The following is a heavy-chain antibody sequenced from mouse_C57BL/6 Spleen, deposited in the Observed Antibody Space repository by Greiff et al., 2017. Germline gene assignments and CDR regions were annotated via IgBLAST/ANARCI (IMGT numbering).Heavy chain of an antibody. CDR2: IYPGSGNT. V-gene: IGHV1-76*01. CDR3: ARSRDSNSWFAY. Sequence: QVQLKESGAELVRPGASVKLSCKASGYTFTDYYINWVKQRPGQGLEWIARIYPGSGNTYYNEKFKGKATLTAEKSSSTAYMQLSSLTSEDSAVYFCARSRDSNSWFAYWGQGTLVTVSA. CDR1: GYTFTDYY. J-gene: IGHJ3*01. D-gene: IGHD2-5*01.